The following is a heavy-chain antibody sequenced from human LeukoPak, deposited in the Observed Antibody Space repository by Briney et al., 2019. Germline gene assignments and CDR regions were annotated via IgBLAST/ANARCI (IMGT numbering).Heavy chain of an antibody. CDR1: GGSFSGYY. D-gene: IGHD3-22*01. V-gene: IGHV4-34*01. CDR3: AREGYYDSSGYYPYFDY. J-gene: IGHJ4*02. Sequence: SETLSLTCAVYGGSFSGYYWSWIRQPPGKGLEWIGEINHSGSTNYNPSLKSRVTISVDTSKNQFSLKLSSVTAADTAVYYCAREGYYDSSGYYPYFDYWGQGTLVTVSS. CDR2: INHSGST.